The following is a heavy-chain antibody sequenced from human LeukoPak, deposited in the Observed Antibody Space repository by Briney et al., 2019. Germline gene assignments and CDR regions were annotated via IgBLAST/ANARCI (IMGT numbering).Heavy chain of an antibody. J-gene: IGHJ4*02. Sequence: SQTLSLTCAVSGGPISSGGYSWSWIRQPPGKGLEWIGYIYHSGSTYYNPSLKSRVTISVDRSKNQFSLKLSSVTAADTAVYYCARGFSGYDNGDYFDYWGQGTLVTVSS. D-gene: IGHD5-12*01. V-gene: IGHV4-30-2*01. CDR1: GGPISSGGYS. CDR3: ARGFSGYDNGDYFDY. CDR2: IYHSGST.